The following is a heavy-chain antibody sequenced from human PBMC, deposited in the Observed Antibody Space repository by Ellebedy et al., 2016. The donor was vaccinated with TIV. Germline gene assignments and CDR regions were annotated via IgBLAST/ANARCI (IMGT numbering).Heavy chain of an antibody. CDR1: GYSFTNYW. CDR3: ARGPPVEAYYYDSSGYFDY. CDR2: MYPGDSDT. V-gene: IGHV5-51*01. Sequence: GESLKISCKGSGYSFTNYWIGWVRQMPGKGLEWMGIMYPGDSDTRYSQSFQGQVTISADKSISTAYLQWSSLKASDTAMYYCARGPPVEAYYYDSSGYFDYWGQGTLVTVSS. J-gene: IGHJ4*02. D-gene: IGHD3-22*01.